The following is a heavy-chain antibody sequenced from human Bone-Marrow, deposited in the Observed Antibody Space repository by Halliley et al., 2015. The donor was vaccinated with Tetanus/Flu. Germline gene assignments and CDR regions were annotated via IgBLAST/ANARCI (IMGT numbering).Heavy chain of an antibody. V-gene: IGHV1-69*04. CDR3: ARDRRPKDIFDI. J-gene: IGHJ3*02. Sequence: VEWMGRIVPIMDITKYAQKPQGRITITADRYTNTAYMERSSLGSDDTAVYYCARDRRPKDIFDIWGQGTAVTVSS. CDR2: IVPIMDIT. D-gene: IGHD2-15*01.